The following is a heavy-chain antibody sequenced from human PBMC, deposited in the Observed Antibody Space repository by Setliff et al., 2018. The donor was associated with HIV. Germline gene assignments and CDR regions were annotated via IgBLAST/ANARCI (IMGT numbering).Heavy chain of an antibody. CDR3: ASAGAWQRNALDI. CDR1: GYSATNHY. Sequence: ASVKVSCKPSGYSATNHYMHLVRQAPGQGLEWMGVINPTGGSTRNTQKFQGRVAMTRDTSTSTVYMELSSLRSEDTAVYYCASAGAWQRNALDIWGQGTMVTVSS. CDR2: INPTGGST. J-gene: IGHJ3*02. V-gene: IGHV1-46*01. D-gene: IGHD5-12*01.